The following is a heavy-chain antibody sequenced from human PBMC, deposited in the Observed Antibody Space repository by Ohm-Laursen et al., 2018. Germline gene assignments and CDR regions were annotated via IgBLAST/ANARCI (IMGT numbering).Heavy chain of an antibody. Sequence: SQRLSCTASGFTFSSYGMHWVRQAPGKGLEWVAVISYDGSNKYYADSVKGRFTISRDNSKNTLYLQMNSLRAEDTAVYYCAKEGSSTSQFYYYYYGMDVWGQGTTVTVSS. CDR3: AKEGSSTSQFYYYYYGMDV. V-gene: IGHV3-30*18. J-gene: IGHJ6*02. D-gene: IGHD2-2*01. CDR2: ISYDGSNK. CDR1: GFTFSSYG.